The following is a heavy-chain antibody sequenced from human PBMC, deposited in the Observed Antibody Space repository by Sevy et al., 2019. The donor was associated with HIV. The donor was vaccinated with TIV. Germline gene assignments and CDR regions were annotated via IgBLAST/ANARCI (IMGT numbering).Heavy chain of an antibody. CDR1: GFTFSNAW. D-gene: IGHD3-10*01. V-gene: IGHV3-15*01. Sequence: GGSLRLSCAASGFTFSNAWMSWVRQAPGKGLEWVGRIKSKTDGGTTDYAAPVKGRFTISRDDSKNTLYLQMNSLKTEDTAVYYCTTGPDMIQLWSYSDYWGQGTLVTVSS. J-gene: IGHJ4*02. CDR3: TTGPDMIQLWSYSDY. CDR2: IKSKTDGGTT.